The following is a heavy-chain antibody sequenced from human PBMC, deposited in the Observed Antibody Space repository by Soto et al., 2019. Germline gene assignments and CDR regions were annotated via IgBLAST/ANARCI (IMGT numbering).Heavy chain of an antibody. CDR1: GYTFTSYG. V-gene: IGHV1-18*01. J-gene: IGHJ4*02. D-gene: IGHD1-1*01. CDR3: ARGRYGDF. CDR2: LSAHNGNA. Sequence: QVHLVQSGAEVKKPGASVKVSCKGSGYTFTSYGITWVRQAPGQGLEWMGWLSAHNGNANYAQKGLGRVSVTRDTSTSTAYMELRSRRSDETAVYYCARGRYGDFWGQGALVSVSS.